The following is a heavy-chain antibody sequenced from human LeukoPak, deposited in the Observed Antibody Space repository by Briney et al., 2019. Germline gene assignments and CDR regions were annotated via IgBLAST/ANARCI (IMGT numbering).Heavy chain of an antibody. J-gene: IGHJ5*02. CDR3: ARVRVDIEGRNWFDP. V-gene: IGHV4-4*07. Sequence: SETLSLTCTVSGGSISSYYWSWRRQPAGEGVECIGRIYTSGSTNYIPSLKSRVTMSVGTSKNQFSLKLSSVTAADTAVYYCARVRVDIEGRNWFDPCGQGTLVSVSP. D-gene: IGHD2-15*01. CDR1: GGSISSYY. CDR2: IYTSGST.